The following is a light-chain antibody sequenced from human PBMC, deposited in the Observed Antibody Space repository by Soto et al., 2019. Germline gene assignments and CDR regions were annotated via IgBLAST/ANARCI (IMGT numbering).Light chain of an antibody. CDR3: CSYAGGTSVI. V-gene: IGLV2-23*01. Sequence: QSALAQPASGSGSPGQSITISCTGSSSDVGRYNLVSWYQQHPDKAPKLIIYEDNERPSGVSDRFSGSKSSNPASLTISGLQSEDEADYYCCSYAGGTSVIVGGGTKPAVL. J-gene: IGLJ2*01. CDR2: EDN. CDR1: SSDVGRYNL.